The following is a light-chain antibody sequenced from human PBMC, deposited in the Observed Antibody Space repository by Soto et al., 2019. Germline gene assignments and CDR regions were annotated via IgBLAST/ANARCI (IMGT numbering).Light chain of an antibody. J-gene: IGKJ5*01. CDR1: QSISRN. CDR3: QQSYTTASIT. V-gene: IGKV1-39*01. CDR2: AAS. Sequence: DIQMTQSPSSLSASVGDRVTITCRASQSISRNLDCYQHKPGKAPKLLIYAASSLQNGVPSRFSGGGSGTEFTLSISSLQPEDFGTYYCQQSYTTASITFGQGTRLKIK.